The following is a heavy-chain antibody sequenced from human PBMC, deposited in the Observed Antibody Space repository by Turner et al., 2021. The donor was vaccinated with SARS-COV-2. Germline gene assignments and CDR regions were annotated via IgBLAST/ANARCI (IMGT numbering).Heavy chain of an antibody. V-gene: IGHV3-30*18. CDR1: GFTFSSYG. CDR2: ISYDGSNK. Sequence: QVQLVESGGGVVQPGRPLRLSCAASGFTFSSYGMHWVRQAPGKGLEWVALISYDGSNKYYADSVKGRFTISRDNSKNTLYLQMNSLRAEDTAVYYCAKESNFDYWGQGTLVTVSS. CDR3: AKESNFDY. J-gene: IGHJ4*02.